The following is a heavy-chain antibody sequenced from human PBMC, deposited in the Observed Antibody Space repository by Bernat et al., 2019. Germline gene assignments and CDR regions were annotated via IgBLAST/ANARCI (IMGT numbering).Heavy chain of an antibody. V-gene: IGHV3-15*01. CDR1: GFTFNNAW. J-gene: IGHJ4*02. CDR2: LKSKTEGGTT. D-gene: IGHD2-21*02. CDR3: TTEAIVVVTAVDY. Sequence: EVQLVESGGGLVEPGGSLRLSCVASGFTFNNAWMSWVRQAPGKGLEWVGRLKSKTEGGTTDYAAPVKGRFTISRDDSKNTLYLQMNSLKTEDTGVYYCTTEAIVVVTAVDYWGQGTLVTVSS.